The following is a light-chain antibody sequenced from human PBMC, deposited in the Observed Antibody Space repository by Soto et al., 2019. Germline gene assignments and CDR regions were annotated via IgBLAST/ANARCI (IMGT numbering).Light chain of an antibody. CDR3: SPYVGSGTYVV. V-gene: IGLV2-23*01. CDR1: SSDVGTYNL. Sequence: QSALTKPASVSGSPGQSITISCTGTSSDVGTYNLVSWYQQHPGNAPKLMIYEGNKRPSGVSNRFSGSKSGNTASLTISGLQAEDEGDYYCSPYVGSGTYVVFGGGTKLTVL. J-gene: IGLJ2*01. CDR2: EGN.